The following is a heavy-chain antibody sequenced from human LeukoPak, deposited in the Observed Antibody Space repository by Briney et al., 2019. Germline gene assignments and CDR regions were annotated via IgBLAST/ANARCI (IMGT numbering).Heavy chain of an antibody. J-gene: IGHJ4*02. V-gene: IGHV5-51*01. D-gene: IGHD5-24*01. Sequence: GESLKISCKGSGYSFTSYWIGWVRQMPRKGLEWMGIIYPGDSDTRYSPSFQRQVNISADKSIRTAYLQWSSLKASDTAMYSCARLEMATTYYFDYWGQGTLVTVSS. CDR1: GYSFTSYW. CDR3: ARLEMATTYYFDY. CDR2: IYPGDSDT.